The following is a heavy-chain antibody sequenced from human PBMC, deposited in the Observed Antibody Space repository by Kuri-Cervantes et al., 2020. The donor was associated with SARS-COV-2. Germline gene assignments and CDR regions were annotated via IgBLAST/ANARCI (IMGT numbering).Heavy chain of an antibody. Sequence: ESLKISCAVSSGSVSGYSWTWVRQPPGKGLEWIGEINHRGSTNYNASLRDRVTISVDRSKNQFSLKLSSVTAADTAVYYCARVAMGRMDVWGKGTTVTVSS. V-gene: IGHV4-34*01. J-gene: IGHJ6*03. D-gene: IGHD5-18*01. CDR1: SGSVSGYS. CDR3: ARVAMGRMDV. CDR2: INHRGST.